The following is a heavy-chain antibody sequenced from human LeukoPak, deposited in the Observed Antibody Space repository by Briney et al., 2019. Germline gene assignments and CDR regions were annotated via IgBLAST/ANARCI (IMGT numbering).Heavy chain of an antibody. V-gene: IGHV4-30-4*01. J-gene: IGHJ4*02. CDR1: GGSISNDDNY. D-gene: IGHD3-10*01. CDR2: IYYSGRT. CDR3: ARLAVGDWFDY. Sequence: SQTLSLTCTVSGGSISNDDNYWTWIRQPPGKGLEWIGFIYYSGRTKYNPSLTSRVTMSVDTSKNQFPLKLRSVTAADTAVYYCARLAVGDWFDYWGQGTLVTVSS.